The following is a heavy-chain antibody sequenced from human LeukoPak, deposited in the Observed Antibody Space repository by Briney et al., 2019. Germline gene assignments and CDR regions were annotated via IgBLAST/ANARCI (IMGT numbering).Heavy chain of an antibody. V-gene: IGHV1-46*01. CDR2: INPSGGYT. Sequence: ASVKVSCKSSGYPFTNYYIHWVRQAPRQGLEWMGVINPSGGYTTYAQEFQGRVTMTSDTSTSTLYMELSSPTSEDTAIYYCARRGGSLVFDYWGQGTLVTVPS. CDR3: ARRGGSLVFDY. J-gene: IGHJ4*02. D-gene: IGHD3-10*01. CDR1: GYPFTNYY.